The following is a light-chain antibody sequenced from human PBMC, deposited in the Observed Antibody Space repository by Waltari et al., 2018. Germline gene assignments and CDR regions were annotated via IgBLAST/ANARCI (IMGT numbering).Light chain of an antibody. CDR1: SSNIGRNT. CDR2: IDN. V-gene: IGLV1-44*01. J-gene: IGLJ3*02. Sequence: QSVLTQPPSASGTPGQRVTMPCSGSSSNIGRNTVTWYQQLPGTAPKLLIYIDNQRPSGVPDRFSGSRSGTSASLAISGLQSEDEADYHCATWDDSLNAWVFGGGTKLTVL. CDR3: ATWDDSLNAWV.